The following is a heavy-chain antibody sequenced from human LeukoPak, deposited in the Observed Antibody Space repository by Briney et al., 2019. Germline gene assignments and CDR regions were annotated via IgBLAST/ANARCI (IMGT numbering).Heavy chain of an antibody. CDR3: ARSPLYDSSGYYVEYYFDY. D-gene: IGHD3-22*01. Sequence: GASVKVSCKASGYTFTSYGISWARQALGQGLEWMGWISSYNGNTNYAQKLQGRVTMTTDTSTSTAYMELRSLRSDDTAVYYCARSPLYDSSGYYVEYYFDYWGQGTLVTVSS. CDR1: GYTFTSYG. J-gene: IGHJ4*02. V-gene: IGHV1-18*01. CDR2: ISSYNGNT.